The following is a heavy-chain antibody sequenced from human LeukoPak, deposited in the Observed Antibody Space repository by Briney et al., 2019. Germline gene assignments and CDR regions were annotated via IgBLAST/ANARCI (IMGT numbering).Heavy chain of an antibody. CDR2: INPNSGGA. Sequence: GASVKVSCKTSGYTFTAYHIHWVRQAPGQGLEWMGWINPNSGGANYVQRFQGRVTMTRDTSISTAYMELSSLRSDDTAVYFCARHCTGGSCYSVGPYWGQGTLVTVS. CDR3: ARHCTGGSCYSVGPY. D-gene: IGHD2-15*01. CDR1: GYTFTAYH. J-gene: IGHJ4*02. V-gene: IGHV1-2*02.